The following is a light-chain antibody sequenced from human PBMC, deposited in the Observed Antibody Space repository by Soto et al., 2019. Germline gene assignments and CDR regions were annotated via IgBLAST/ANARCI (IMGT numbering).Light chain of an antibody. J-gene: IGLJ2*01. CDR2: DVN. V-gene: IGLV2-11*01. CDR1: SSDVGGYHY. CDR3: CSYAGSYTLV. Sequence: QSALTQPRSASGSPGQSVTHSCTGTSSDVGGYHYVSWYQHHPGKAPKIIIYDVNKRPSGVPDRFSGSKSGNTASLTLSGLQTEDEADYYCCSYAGSYTLVFGGGTKVTVL.